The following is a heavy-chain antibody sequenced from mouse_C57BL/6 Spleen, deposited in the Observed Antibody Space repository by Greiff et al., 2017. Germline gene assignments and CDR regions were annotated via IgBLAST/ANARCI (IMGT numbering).Heavy chain of an antibody. J-gene: IGHJ1*03. V-gene: IGHV5-12*01. CDR1: GFTFSDYY. CDR3: ARPTKFITTVVDWYFDV. CDR2: TSNGGGST. Sequence: EVQLVESGGGLVQSCGSLRLSCAASGFTFSDYYMCLVRQTLEKRLDWVAYTSNGGGSTYYPAPVQGRFSISSYNAQTTLYLQMSRLKSVDTAMYYCARPTKFITTVVDWYFDVWGTGTTVTVSS. D-gene: IGHD1-1*01.